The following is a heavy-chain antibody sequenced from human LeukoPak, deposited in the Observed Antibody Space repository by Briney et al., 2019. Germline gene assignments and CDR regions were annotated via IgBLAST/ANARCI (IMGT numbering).Heavy chain of an antibody. Sequence: PGGSLRLSCAASGFSVSFNYMCWVRQAPGKGLEWVSAISGSGGSTYYADSVKGRFTISRDNSKNTLYLQMNSLRAEDTAVYYCASSRYCSSTSCYRYFDYWGQGTLVTVSS. CDR1: GFSVSFNY. CDR3: ASSRYCSSTSCYRYFDY. J-gene: IGHJ4*02. CDR2: ISGSGGST. D-gene: IGHD2-2*02. V-gene: IGHV3-23*01.